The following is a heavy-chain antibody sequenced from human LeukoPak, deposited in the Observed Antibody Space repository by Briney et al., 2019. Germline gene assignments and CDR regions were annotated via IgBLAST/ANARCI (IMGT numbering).Heavy chain of an antibody. D-gene: IGHD5-12*01. Sequence: SETLSLTCTVSGGSISSSGKYGAWIRQPPGKGLEWMGSMFYSGTTYYNPSLKSRVTISVDTSNNQFSLELSSVTAADMAVYYCARGGSGYDWFDPWGQGTLVTVSS. CDR2: MFYSGTT. CDR3: ARGGSGYDWFDP. J-gene: IGHJ5*02. CDR1: GGSISSSGKY. V-gene: IGHV4-39*07.